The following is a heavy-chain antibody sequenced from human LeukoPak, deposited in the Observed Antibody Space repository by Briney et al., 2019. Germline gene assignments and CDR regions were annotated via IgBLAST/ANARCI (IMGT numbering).Heavy chain of an antibody. J-gene: IGHJ4*02. CDR3: AKTYYYDSSGYYFDY. Sequence: PGGSLRLSCAASGFTFSSYSMSWVRQAPGKGLEWVSSISSSSSYIYYADSVKGRFTISRDNSKNTLYLQMNSLRAEDTAVYYCAKTYYYDSSGYYFDYWGQGTLVTVSS. D-gene: IGHD3-22*01. V-gene: IGHV3-21*04. CDR2: ISSSSSYI. CDR1: GFTFSSYS.